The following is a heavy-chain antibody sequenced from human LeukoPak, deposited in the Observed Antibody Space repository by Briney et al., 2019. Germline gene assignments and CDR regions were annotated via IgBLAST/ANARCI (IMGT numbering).Heavy chain of an antibody. J-gene: IGHJ4*02. D-gene: IGHD2-2*01. CDR3: ARGQGYCSSTSCYGPFDY. CDR2: IYYSGST. V-gene: IGHV4-31*03. Sequence: SETLSLTCTVSGGSISSGGYYWSWIRQHPGKGLEWIGYIYYSGSTYYNPSLEGRVTISVDTSKNQFSLKLSSVTAADTAVYYCARGQGYCSSTSCYGPFDYWGQGTLVTVSS. CDR1: GGSISSGGYY.